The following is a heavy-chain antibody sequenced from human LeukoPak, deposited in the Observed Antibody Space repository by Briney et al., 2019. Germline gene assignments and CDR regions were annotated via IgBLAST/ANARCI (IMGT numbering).Heavy chain of an antibody. Sequence: SETLSLTCTVSGGSISSSSYYWGWIRQPPGKGLEWIGSIYYSGSTYYNPSLKSRVTISVDTSKNQFSLKLSSVTAADTAVYYCARGAGSGSYNFDYWGQGTLVTVSS. CDR3: ARGAGSGSYNFDY. V-gene: IGHV4-39*07. J-gene: IGHJ4*02. D-gene: IGHD1-26*01. CDR1: GGSISSSSYY. CDR2: IYYSGST.